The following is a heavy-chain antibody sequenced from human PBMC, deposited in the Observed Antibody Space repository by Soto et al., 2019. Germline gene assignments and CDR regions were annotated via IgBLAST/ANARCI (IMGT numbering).Heavy chain of an antibody. CDR1: GYSFTRNW. D-gene: IGHD4-17*01. CDR3: ARHPVTTSPGLDY. CDR2: IDPSDSYT. J-gene: IGHJ4*02. V-gene: IGHV5-10-1*01. Sequence: GESLKISCQASGYSFTRNWITWVRQMPGKGLEWMGRIDPSDSYTKYSPSFQGHVTISVDKSISAAYLQWSSLKASDTAMYYCARHPVTTSPGLDYWGQGTLVTVSS.